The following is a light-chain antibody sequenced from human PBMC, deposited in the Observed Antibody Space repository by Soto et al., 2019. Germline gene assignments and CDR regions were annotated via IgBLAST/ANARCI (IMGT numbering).Light chain of an antibody. CDR1: SSDVGSYSY. Sequence: QCARTQPPSVSGSPGQSITISCTGTSSDVGSYSYVSWYQQHPGKAPKLMIYEVSNRPSGVSNRFSGSKSGNTASLTISGLQAEDEADYYCRSYTTSSTLVFGGGTQLTVL. CDR3: RSYTTSSTLV. V-gene: IGLV2-14*01. J-gene: IGLJ7*01. CDR2: EVS.